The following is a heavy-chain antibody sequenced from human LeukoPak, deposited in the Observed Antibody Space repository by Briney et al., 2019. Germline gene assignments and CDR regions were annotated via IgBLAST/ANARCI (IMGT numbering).Heavy chain of an antibody. J-gene: IGHJ4*02. V-gene: IGHV4-39*07. CDR3: ARVALDILTGRGFDY. Sequence: KPSETLSLTCTVSGVSISSSSYYWGWIRQPPGKGLEWIGSIYYSGSTYYNPSLKSRVTISVDTSKNQFSLKLSSVTAADTAVYYCARVALDILTGRGFDYWGQGTLVTVSS. CDR1: GVSISSSSYY. CDR2: IYYSGST. D-gene: IGHD3-9*01.